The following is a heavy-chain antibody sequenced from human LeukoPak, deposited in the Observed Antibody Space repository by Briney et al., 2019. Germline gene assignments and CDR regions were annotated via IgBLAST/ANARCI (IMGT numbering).Heavy chain of an antibody. CDR1: GDSVSSNSAA. Sequence: SQTLSLTCAISGDSVSSNSAAWNWIRQSPSGGLEWLGRKHYRSKWYNDYAVSVKSRITINPDTSKNQFSLQLNSVTPEDTAVYYCARGLQSSGYAFDIWGQGTMVTVSS. D-gene: IGHD6-19*01. J-gene: IGHJ3*02. CDR3: ARGLQSSGYAFDI. V-gene: IGHV6-1*01. CDR2: KHYRSKWYN.